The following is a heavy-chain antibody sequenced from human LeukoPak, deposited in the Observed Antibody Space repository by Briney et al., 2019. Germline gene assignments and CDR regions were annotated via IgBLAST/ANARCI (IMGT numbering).Heavy chain of an antibody. CDR3: AKSYYSNHAGWYFDY. V-gene: IGHV3-30*18. CDR2: ISYDGSNK. D-gene: IGHD4-4*01. J-gene: IGHJ4*02. CDR1: GFTFSRYG. Sequence: GRSLRLSCAPSGFTFSRYGMHWVRQAPGKGLEGVAVISYDGSNKYYGDPVKGRFTISRDNSKNTLYLQMNSLRAEDTAVYCCAKSYYSNHAGWYFDYWGQGTLVTVSS.